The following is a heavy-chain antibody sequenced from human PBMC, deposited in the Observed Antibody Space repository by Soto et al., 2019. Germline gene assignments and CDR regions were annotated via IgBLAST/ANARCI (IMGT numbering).Heavy chain of an antibody. CDR3: ATAVSGYPPSYYYYGMDV. CDR2: IIPIFGTA. V-gene: IGHV1-69*13. Sequence: ASVKVSCKASGGTFSSYVISWVRQAPGQGLEWMGGIIPIFGTANYAQKFQGRVTITADESTSTAYMELSSLRSEDTAVYYCATAVSGYPPSYYYYGMDVWGQGTTVTVSS. J-gene: IGHJ6*02. D-gene: IGHD3-3*01. CDR1: GGTFSSYV.